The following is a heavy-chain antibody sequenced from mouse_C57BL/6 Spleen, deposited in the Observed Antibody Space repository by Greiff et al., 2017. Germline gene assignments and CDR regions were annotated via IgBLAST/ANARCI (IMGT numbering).Heavy chain of an antibody. CDR3: TRNSSGLYAMDY. V-gene: IGHV1-15*01. CDR2: IDPETGGT. Sequence: VQLQQSGAELVRPGASVTLSCKASGYTFTDYEMHWVKQTPVHGLEWIGAIDPETGGTAYNQKFKGKAILTADKSSSTAYMELRSLTSEDSAVYYCTRNSSGLYAMDYWGQGTSVTVSS. CDR1: GYTFTDYE. J-gene: IGHJ4*01. D-gene: IGHD3-2*02.